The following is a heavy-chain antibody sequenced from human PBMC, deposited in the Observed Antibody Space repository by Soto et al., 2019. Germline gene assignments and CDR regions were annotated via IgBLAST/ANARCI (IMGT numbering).Heavy chain of an antibody. CDR3: AGFVVPASRNTGFDY. CDR1: GVSINTNNYY. CDR2: IFYSGST. J-gene: IGHJ4*02. V-gene: IGHV4-39*01. Sequence: LSLTCTVPGVSINTNNYYWGWVRQPPGKGLEWIGNIFYSGSTFYNPSLRSRLTISVDTSKNQFSLRLNSVTAADAAVYYCAGFVVPASRNTGFDYWGQGTLVTVSS. D-gene: IGHD2-15*01.